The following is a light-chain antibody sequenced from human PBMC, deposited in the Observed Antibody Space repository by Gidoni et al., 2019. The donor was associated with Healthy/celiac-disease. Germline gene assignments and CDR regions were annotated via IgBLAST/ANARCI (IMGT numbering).Light chain of an antibody. V-gene: IGKV3-11*01. CDR1: QSVSSN. CDR2: DAS. CDR3: QQRSNWTTLT. J-gene: IGKJ4*01. Sequence: EIVLTHSPATLSFSPGERATLSCRASQSVSSNLAWYQQKPGQAPTLLIYDASNRATGIPARFSGSGSGTDFTLTISSREPEDYAVYYCQQRSNWTTLTFGGGTKVEIK.